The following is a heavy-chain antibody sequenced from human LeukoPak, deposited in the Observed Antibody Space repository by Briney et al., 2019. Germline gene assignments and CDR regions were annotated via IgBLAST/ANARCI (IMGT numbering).Heavy chain of an antibody. J-gene: IGHJ4*02. CDR3: ATAPLMGEWEPLGFDY. V-gene: IGHV1-24*01. CDR1: GYTLTELS. Sequence: ASVKVSCKVSGYTLTELSMHWVRQAPGKGLEWMGGFDPEDGETIYAQEFQGRVTMTEDTSTDTAYMELSSLRSEDTAVYYCATAPLMGEWEPLGFDYWGQGTLVTVSS. CDR2: FDPEDGET. D-gene: IGHD1-26*01.